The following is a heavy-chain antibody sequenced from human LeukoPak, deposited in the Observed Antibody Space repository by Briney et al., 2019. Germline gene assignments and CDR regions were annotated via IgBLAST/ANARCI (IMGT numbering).Heavy chain of an antibody. J-gene: IGHJ4*02. CDR1: GFSLSTSGMC. D-gene: IGHD5-18*01. Sequence: SGPTLVNPTQTLTLTCTFSGFSLSTSGMCVSWIRQPPGKALEWLARIDWDDDKYYSTSLKARLTISKDTSKNQVVLTMTNMDPVDTATYYCARMVDTAMGLNFDYWGQGTLVTVPS. CDR3: ARMVDTAMGLNFDY. V-gene: IGHV2-70*11. CDR2: IDWDDDK.